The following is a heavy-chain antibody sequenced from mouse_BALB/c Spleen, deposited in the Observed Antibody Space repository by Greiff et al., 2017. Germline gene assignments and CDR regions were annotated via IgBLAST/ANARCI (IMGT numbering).Heavy chain of an antibody. J-gene: IGHJ3*01. CDR3: ATYDYDKAY. CDR1: GFTFSDYY. CDR2: ISDGGSYT. D-gene: IGHD2-4*01. V-gene: IGHV5-4*02. Sequence: EVQLVESGGGLVKPGGSLKLSCAASGFTFSDYYMYWVRQTPEKRLEWVATISDGGSYTYYPDSVKGRFTISRDNAKNNLYLQMSSLKSEDTAMYYCATYDYDKAYWGQGTLVTVSA.